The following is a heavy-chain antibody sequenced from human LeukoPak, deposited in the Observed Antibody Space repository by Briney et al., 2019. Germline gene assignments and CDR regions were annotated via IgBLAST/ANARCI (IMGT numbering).Heavy chain of an antibody. CDR1: GFTFSHYW. J-gene: IGHJ4*02. CDR2: IKQDGSEK. D-gene: IGHD3-10*01. Sequence: SGGSLRLSCAASGFTFSHYWLSWVRQAPGKGLEWVANIKQDGSEKNYVDSVKGRFTISRDNAKNSLYLQMNSLRAEDTAVYYCARDLYASGSYDYWGQGTLVTVSS. V-gene: IGHV3-7*04. CDR3: ARDLYASGSYDY.